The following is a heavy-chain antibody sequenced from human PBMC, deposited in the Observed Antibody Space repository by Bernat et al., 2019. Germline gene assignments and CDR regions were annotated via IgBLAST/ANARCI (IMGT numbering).Heavy chain of an antibody. CDR1: GFTFSNYA. Sequence: VQLLESGGGLVQPGGSLRLSCAASGFTFSNYAMSWVRQAPGKGLVWVSGISGSGDSRYYADSVKGRFTISRDNSKNTLYLQMNSLRAEGTAVYYCAGGPFEPYDFWSGYRLGLHFDYWGQGTLVTVSS. V-gene: IGHV3-23*01. CDR2: ISGSGDSR. D-gene: IGHD3-3*01. J-gene: IGHJ4*02. CDR3: AGGPFEPYDFWSGYRLGLHFDY.